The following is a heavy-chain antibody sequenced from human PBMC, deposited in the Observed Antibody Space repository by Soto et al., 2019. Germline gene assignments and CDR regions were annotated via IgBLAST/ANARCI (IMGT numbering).Heavy chain of an antibody. D-gene: IGHD3-22*01. V-gene: IGHV4-4*02. CDR3: ARRYYDLDAFDI. CDR1: GGSISSSNW. Sequence: PSETLSLTCAVSGGSISSSNWWSWVRQPPGKGLEWIGEIFHSGSTNYNPSLKSRVTISVDKSKNQFSLKLSSVTAADTAVYYCARRYYDLDAFDIWGQGTMVTVSS. J-gene: IGHJ3*02. CDR2: IFHSGST.